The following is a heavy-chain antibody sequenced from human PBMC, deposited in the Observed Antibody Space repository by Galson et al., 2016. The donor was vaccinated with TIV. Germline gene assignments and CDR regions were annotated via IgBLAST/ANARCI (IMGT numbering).Heavy chain of an antibody. CDR1: GFTFSSHA. CDR3: AKAHMGADYYGSGSLDY. Sequence: SLRLSCAASGFTFSSHAMNWVRQAPGKGLEWVSVISGSGDSTKYADSVKGRFTISRDSSKNTLYLQMNSLRAEDTAVYYCAKAHMGADYYGSGSLDYWGQETLVTVSS. CDR2: ISGSGDST. J-gene: IGHJ4*02. V-gene: IGHV3-23*01. D-gene: IGHD3-10*01.